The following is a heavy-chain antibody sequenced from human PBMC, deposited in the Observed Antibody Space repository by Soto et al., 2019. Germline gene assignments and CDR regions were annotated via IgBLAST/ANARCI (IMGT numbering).Heavy chain of an antibody. CDR3: ARHHPHITLFGVVTERPFEC. Sequence: GESLKISCKGSGYSFTSYWISWVRQMPGKGLEWMGRIDPSDSYTNYSPSFQGHVTISADKSISTAYLQWSSLKASDTAMYYCARHHPHITLFGVVTERPFECWGRGTLVTV. CDR2: IDPSDSYT. CDR1: GYSFTSYW. D-gene: IGHD3-3*01. V-gene: IGHV5-10-1*01. J-gene: IGHJ4*02.